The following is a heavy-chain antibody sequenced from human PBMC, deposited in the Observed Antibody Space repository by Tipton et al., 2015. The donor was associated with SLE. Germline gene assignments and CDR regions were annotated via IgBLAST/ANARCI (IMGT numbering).Heavy chain of an antibody. D-gene: IGHD6-13*01. Sequence: RSLRLSCAASGFTFSTYAMHWVRQAPGKGLEWVALISYDGSNKYYADSVKGRFTISRDNSKNTVCLQMNSLRGEDTAVYYCARDLILQQLDSWGQGTLVTVSS. J-gene: IGHJ4*02. CDR1: GFTFSTYA. CDR3: ARDLILQQLDS. V-gene: IGHV3-30*04. CDR2: ISYDGSNK.